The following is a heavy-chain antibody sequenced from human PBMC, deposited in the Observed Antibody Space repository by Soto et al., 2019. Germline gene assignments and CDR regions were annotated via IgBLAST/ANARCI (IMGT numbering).Heavy chain of an antibody. CDR3: ARSVVALTP. J-gene: IGHJ4*02. Sequence: ESGGGVVQPGRSLRLSCAASGFTFSSYAMHWVRQAPGKGLEWVAVISYDGSNKYYADSVKGRFTISRDNSKNTLYLQMNSLRAEDTAVYYCARSVVALTPWGQGTLVTVSS. CDR1: GFTFSSYA. D-gene: IGHD2-15*01. V-gene: IGHV3-30-3*01. CDR2: ISYDGSNK.